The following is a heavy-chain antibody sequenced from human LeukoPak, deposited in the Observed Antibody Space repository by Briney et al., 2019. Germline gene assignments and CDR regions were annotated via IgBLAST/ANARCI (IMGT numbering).Heavy chain of an antibody. Sequence: GESLKISCKGSGYRFISSWIAWVRQMPGKGLEWMGIIFPGDSETTYSPSLQGQVTISADKSINTAYVQWSSLKASDTAMYYCARHGDGYNNWADYWGQGTLVTVSS. CDR1: GYRFISSW. CDR3: ARHGDGYNNWADY. V-gene: IGHV5-51*01. J-gene: IGHJ4*02. D-gene: IGHD5-24*01. CDR2: IFPGDSET.